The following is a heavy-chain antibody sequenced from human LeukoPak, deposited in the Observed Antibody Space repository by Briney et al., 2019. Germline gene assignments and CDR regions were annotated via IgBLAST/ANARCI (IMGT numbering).Heavy chain of an antibody. D-gene: IGHD3-10*01. CDR3: AKGYYGSGSHATLVDY. Sequence: GGSLRLSCAASGFSFSSYAMHWFRQAPGKWLEWMALISYDASIIYYADSVRGRFTISRDNSKDTLYLQMNSLRAEDTAVYYCAKGYYGSGSHATLVDYWGQGTLVTVSS. J-gene: IGHJ4*02. V-gene: IGHV3-30*04. CDR1: GFSFSSYA. CDR2: ISYDASII.